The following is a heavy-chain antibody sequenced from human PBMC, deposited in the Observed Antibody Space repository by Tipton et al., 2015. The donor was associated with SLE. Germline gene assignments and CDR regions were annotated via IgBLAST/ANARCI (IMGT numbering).Heavy chain of an antibody. CDR1: GGSISGSSYY. D-gene: IGHD5-18*01. CDR2: IYHTGTT. CDR3: ARLRGYSYGLNWFDP. J-gene: IGHJ5*02. V-gene: IGHV4-39*07. Sequence: TLSLTCTVSGGSISGSSYYWVWIRQTPGKGLEWIGSIYHTGTTYYNPSLKSRVTMSVDTSKNQFSLRLTSVIAADTAVYYCARLRGYSYGLNWFDPWGQGTLISVSS.